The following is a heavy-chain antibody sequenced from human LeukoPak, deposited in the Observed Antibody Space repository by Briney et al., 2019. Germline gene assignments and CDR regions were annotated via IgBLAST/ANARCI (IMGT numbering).Heavy chain of an antibody. CDR1: GGSISSGGYY. CDR2: IYYSGST. Sequence: PSQTLSLTCTVSGGSISSGGYYWSWIRQHPGKGLEWIGYIYYSGSTYYNPSLKSRVTISVGTSKNQFSLKLSSVTAADTAVYYCARGVWFGELDYWGQGTLVTVSS. V-gene: IGHV4-31*03. CDR3: ARGVWFGELDY. D-gene: IGHD3-10*01. J-gene: IGHJ4*02.